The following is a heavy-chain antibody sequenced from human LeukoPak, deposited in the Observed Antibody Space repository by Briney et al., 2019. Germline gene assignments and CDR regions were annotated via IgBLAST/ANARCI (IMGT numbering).Heavy chain of an antibody. CDR2: IKQDGSEK. J-gene: IGHJ6*03. CDR3: ARADSSMAARLSRSSIFNYYYYMDV. CDR1: GFTFISYW. Sequence: GGSLRLSCAASGFTFISYWMSWVRQAPGKGLEWVANIKQDGSEKYYVDSMKGRFTISRDNAKNSLYLQMNSLRAEDTAVYYCARADSSMAARLSRSSIFNYYYYMDVWGKGTTVTVSS. V-gene: IGHV3-7*01. D-gene: IGHD6-6*01.